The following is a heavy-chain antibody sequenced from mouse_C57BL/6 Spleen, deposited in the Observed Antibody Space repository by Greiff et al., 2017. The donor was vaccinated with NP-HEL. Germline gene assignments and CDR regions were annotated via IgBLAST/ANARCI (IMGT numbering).Heavy chain of an antibody. V-gene: IGHV2-2*01. CDR1: GFSLTSYG. J-gene: IGHJ4*01. CDR2: IWSGGST. D-gene: IGHD2-1*01. CDR3: ARTLYYGNYLRARAMDY. Sequence: QVQLQQSGPGLVQPSQSLSITCTVSGFSLTSYGVHWVRQSPGKGLEWLGVIWSGGSTDYNAAFISRLSISKDNSKSQVFFKMNSLQADDTAIYYCARTLYYGNYLRARAMDYWGQGTSVTVSS.